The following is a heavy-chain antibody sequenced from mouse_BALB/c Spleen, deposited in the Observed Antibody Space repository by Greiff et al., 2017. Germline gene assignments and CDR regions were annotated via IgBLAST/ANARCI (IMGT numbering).Heavy chain of an antibody. J-gene: IGHJ3*01. CDR1: GYTFTDYN. CDR2: INPNNGGT. CDR3: ARYYDGYYDWFAY. V-gene: IGHV1-18*01. Sequence: VQLQQSGPELVKPGASVKIPCKASGYTFTDYNMDWVKQSHGKSLEWIGDINPNNGGTIYNQKFKGKATLTVDKSSSTAYMELRSLTSEDTAVYYCARYYDGYYDWFAYWGQGTLVTVSA. D-gene: IGHD2-3*01.